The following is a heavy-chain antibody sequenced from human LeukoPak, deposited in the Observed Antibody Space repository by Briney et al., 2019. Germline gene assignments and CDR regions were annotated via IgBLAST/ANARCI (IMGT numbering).Heavy chain of an antibody. D-gene: IGHD4-17*01. CDR2: IYTSGST. CDR1: GNSFGDYY. J-gene: IGHJ5*02. Sequence: PSETLSLTCTISGNSFGDYYWSWIRQPAGKGLEWIGRIYTSGSTTYNPSLKSRVTMSVDTSKSQFSLNLMSVTAADTAVYYCTRDTGTTGEVKFDPWGQGTLVTVSS. V-gene: IGHV4-4*07. CDR3: TRDTGTTGEVKFDP.